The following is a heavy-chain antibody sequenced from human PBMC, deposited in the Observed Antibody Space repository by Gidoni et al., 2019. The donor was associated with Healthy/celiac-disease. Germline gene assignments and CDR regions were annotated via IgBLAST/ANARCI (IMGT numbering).Heavy chain of an antibody. CDR1: GYTFTGYY. Sequence: QVQLVQSGAEVKKPGASVKVSCKASGYTFTGYYMHWVRQAPGQGLAWMGGSNPNSGGTNYAQKFQGRVTMTRDTSISTAYMELSRLRSDDTAVYYCARPPSYDFWSGYKDNWYFDLWGRGTLVTVSS. CDR3: ARPPSYDFWSGYKDNWYFDL. V-gene: IGHV1-2*02. D-gene: IGHD3-3*01. CDR2: SNPNSGGT. J-gene: IGHJ2*01.